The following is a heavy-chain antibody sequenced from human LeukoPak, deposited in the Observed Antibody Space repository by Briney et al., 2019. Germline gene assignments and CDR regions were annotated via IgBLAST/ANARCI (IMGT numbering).Heavy chain of an antibody. CDR3: ARCREGGWYDFDY. CDR1: GYTFTSYW. CDR2: VYPGDSDT. V-gene: IGHV5-51*01. Sequence: GESLKISCKGSGYTFTSYWIGWVRQMPGKGLEWMGMVYPGDSDTRYSPSFQGQVTISADKSISTAYLQWSSLKASDTAMYYCARCREGGWYDFDYWGQGTLVTVSS. J-gene: IGHJ4*02. D-gene: IGHD6-19*01.